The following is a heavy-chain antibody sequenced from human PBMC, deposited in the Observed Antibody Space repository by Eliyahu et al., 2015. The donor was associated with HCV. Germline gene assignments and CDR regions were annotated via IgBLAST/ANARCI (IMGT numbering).Heavy chain of an antibody. Sequence: GLEWIGSIYYSGSTYYNPSLKSRVTISVDTSKNQFSLKLSSVTAADTAVYYCARQGILEWLTNYYHYYGMDVWGQGTTVTVSS. CDR2: IYYSGST. D-gene: IGHD3-3*01. J-gene: IGHJ6*02. CDR3: ARQGILEWLTNYYHYYGMDV. V-gene: IGHV4-39*01.